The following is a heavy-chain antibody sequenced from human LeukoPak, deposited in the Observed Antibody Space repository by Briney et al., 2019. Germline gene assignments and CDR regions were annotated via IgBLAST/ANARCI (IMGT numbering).Heavy chain of an antibody. V-gene: IGHV4-34*01. CDR3: ARGGYYDFWSGYYIDY. CDR1: GGSFSGYY. Sequence: SETLSLTCAVYGGSFSGYYWSWTRQPPGKGLEWIGEINHSGSTNYNPSLKSRVTISVDTSKNQFSLKLSSVTAADTAVYYCARGGYYDFWSGYYIDYWGQGTLVTVSS. J-gene: IGHJ4*02. D-gene: IGHD3-3*01. CDR2: INHSGST.